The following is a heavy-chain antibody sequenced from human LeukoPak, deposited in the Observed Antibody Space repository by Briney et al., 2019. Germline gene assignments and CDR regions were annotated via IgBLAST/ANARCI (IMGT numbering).Heavy chain of an antibody. CDR1: GGSISSYY. Sequence: SETLSLTCTVSGGSISSYYWSWIRQPPGKGLEWIGYIYYSGSTNYNPSLKSRVTIPVDTSKNQFSLKLSSVTAADTAVYYCARVRTNDAFDLWGQGTMVTVSS. V-gene: IGHV4-59*01. CDR3: ARVRTNDAFDL. CDR2: IYYSGST. J-gene: IGHJ3*01.